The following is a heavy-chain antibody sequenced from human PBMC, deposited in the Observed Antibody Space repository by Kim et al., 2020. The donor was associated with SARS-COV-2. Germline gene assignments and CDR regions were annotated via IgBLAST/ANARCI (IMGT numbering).Heavy chain of an antibody. Sequence: NPPRKSRVTISVDTSKNQFSLKLSFVTAADTAMYYCVRLGCSATSCTTFDYWGQGTLVTVSS. V-gene: IGHV4-59*08. D-gene: IGHD2-2*01. J-gene: IGHJ4*01. CDR3: VRLGCSATSCTTFDY.